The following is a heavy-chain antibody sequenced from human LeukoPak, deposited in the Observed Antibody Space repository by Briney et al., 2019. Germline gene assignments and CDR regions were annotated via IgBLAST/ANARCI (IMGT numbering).Heavy chain of an antibody. V-gene: IGHV3-23*01. CDR1: GFTFSSYV. J-gene: IGHJ6*02. Sequence: GGSLRLSCAASGFTFSSYVMSWVRQAPGKGLEWVSAISGSGGSTYYADSVKGRFTISRDNSKNTLYLQMNSLRAEDTAVYYCAKDNSGSYYYYYYGMDVWGQGTTVTVSS. CDR2: ISGSGGST. D-gene: IGHD3-10*01. CDR3: AKDNSGSYYYYYYGMDV.